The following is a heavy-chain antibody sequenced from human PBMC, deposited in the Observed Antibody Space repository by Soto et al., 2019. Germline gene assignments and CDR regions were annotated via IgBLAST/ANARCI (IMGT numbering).Heavy chain of an antibody. CDR3: ASLLGGSTSNYTWFDP. Sequence: PSETLSLTCTVSGGSVSRGSYYWSWIRQPPGKGLEWIGEINHSGSTNYNPSLKSRVTISVDTSKNQFSLKLSSVTAADSAVYYCASLLGGSTSNYTWFDPWGQGTLVTVSS. D-gene: IGHD2-2*01. J-gene: IGHJ5*02. V-gene: IGHV4-39*07. CDR1: GGSVSRGSYY. CDR2: INHSGST.